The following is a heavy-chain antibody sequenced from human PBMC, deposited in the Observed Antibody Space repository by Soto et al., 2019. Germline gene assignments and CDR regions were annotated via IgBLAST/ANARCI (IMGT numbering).Heavy chain of an antibody. CDR3: ARVAYKSGAGGVLRYFGWLPRYNRFDP. V-gene: IGHV3-48*02. J-gene: IGHJ5*02. Sequence: GGSLSLSCAASGFTFSSYSMNWVRQAPGKGLEWVSYISSSSSTIYYADSVKGRFTISRDNAKNSLYLQMNSLRDEDTAVYYCARVAYKSGAGGVLRYFGWLPRYNRFDPLGQGTLVVLSS. CDR2: ISSSSSTI. D-gene: IGHD3-9*01. CDR1: GFTFSSYS.